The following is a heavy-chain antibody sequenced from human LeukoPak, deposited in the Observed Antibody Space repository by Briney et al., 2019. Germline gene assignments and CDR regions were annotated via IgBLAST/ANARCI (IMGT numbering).Heavy chain of an antibody. J-gene: IGHJ3*02. CDR2: IKPSGGST. D-gene: IGHD2-2*02. CDR3: PREIGYCSSTTCYKRAFDI. CDR1: GYTFTSYY. Sequence: GSVKVSCKASGYTFTSYYMHWVRQAPGQGREGMGIIKPSGGSTNYAQKFQGRDTMNRDSATRTVYMEVSRLRWEETAVYYCPREIGYCSSTTCYKRAFDIWGHGTMVTVSS. V-gene: IGHV1-46*01.